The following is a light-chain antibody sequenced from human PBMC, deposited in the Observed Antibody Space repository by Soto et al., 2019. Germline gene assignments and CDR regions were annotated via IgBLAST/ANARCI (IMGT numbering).Light chain of an antibody. CDR3: GTWDSSLSSWV. CDR2: DNN. V-gene: IGLV1-51*01. J-gene: IGLJ3*02. CDR1: YSNIGNNY. Sequence: QSVLTQPPSVSAAPGQRVTISCSGSYSNIGNNYVSWYQQFPGTAPKLLIYDNNNRPSGTPDRFSGSKSGTSATLGITGLQTGDEADYYCGTWDSSLSSWVFGGGTKLTVL.